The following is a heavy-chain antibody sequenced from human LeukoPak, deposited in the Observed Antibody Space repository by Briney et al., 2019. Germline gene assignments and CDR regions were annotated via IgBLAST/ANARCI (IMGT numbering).Heavy chain of an antibody. D-gene: IGHD1-26*01. CDR3: ARVGALYYYYMDV. J-gene: IGHJ6*03. V-gene: IGHV3-21*01. CDR2: ISSSSSYI. Sequence: GGSPRLSCAASGFTFSSYTMNWVRQAPGKGLEWVSSISSSSSYIYYADSVKGRFTISRDNAKNSLYLQMNSLRAEDTAVYYCARVGALYYYYMDVWGKGTTVTVSS. CDR1: GFTFSSYT.